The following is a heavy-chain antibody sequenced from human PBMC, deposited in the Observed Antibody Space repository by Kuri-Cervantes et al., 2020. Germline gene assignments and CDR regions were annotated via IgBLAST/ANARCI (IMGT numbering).Heavy chain of an antibody. V-gene: IGHV3-21*01. J-gene: IGHJ3*02. CDR2: ISSSSSYI. Sequence: ETLSLTCAASGFTFSSYSMNWVRQAPGKGLEWVSSISSSSSYIYYADSVKGRFTISRDNAKNSLYLQMNSLRAEDTAVYYCAREYGEDAFDIWGQGTMVTVSS. CDR1: GFTFSSYS. CDR3: AREYGEDAFDI. D-gene: IGHD4-17*01.